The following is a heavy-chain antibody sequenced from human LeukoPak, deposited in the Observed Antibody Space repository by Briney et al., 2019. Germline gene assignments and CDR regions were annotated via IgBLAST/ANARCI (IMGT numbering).Heavy chain of an antibody. V-gene: IGHV4-30-4*08. D-gene: IGHD4-23*01. Sequence: PSQTLSLTXTVSGGSISSGDYYWSWIRQPPGKGLDWFGYIYYSGSTYYNPSLKSRVTISVDTSKNQFSLKLSSVTAADTAVYYCARYDYGGILFDYWGQGTLVTVSS. J-gene: IGHJ4*02. CDR3: ARYDYGGILFDY. CDR1: GGSISSGDYY. CDR2: IYYSGST.